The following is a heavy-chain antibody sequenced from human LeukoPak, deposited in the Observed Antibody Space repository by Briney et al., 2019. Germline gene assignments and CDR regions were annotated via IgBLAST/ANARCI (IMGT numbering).Heavy chain of an antibody. Sequence: GGSLRLSCAASGFTVSSNYMSWVRQAPGKGLEWVSVIYSGGSTYYADSVKGRFTISRDNSKNTLYLQMNSLRAEDAAVYYCARGTSSGYFQLYFDYWGQGTLVTVSS. CDR2: IYSGGST. J-gene: IGHJ4*02. D-gene: IGHD3-22*01. CDR3: ARGTSSGYFQLYFDY. CDR1: GFTVSSNY. V-gene: IGHV3-53*01.